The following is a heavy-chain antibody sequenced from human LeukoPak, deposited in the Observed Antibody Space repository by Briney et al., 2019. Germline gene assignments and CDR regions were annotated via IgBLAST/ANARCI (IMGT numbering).Heavy chain of an antibody. CDR3: AKDPRPAPRITIFGVVNIGVLGDY. Sequence: GGSLRLSCAASGFTFSSYAMSWVRQAPGKGLEWVSAISGSGGSTYYADSVKGRFTICRDNSKNTLYLQMNSLRAEDTAVYYCAKDPRPAPRITIFGVVNIGVLGDYWGQGTLVTVSS. CDR1: GFTFSSYA. D-gene: IGHD3-3*01. CDR2: ISGSGGST. V-gene: IGHV3-23*01. J-gene: IGHJ4*02.